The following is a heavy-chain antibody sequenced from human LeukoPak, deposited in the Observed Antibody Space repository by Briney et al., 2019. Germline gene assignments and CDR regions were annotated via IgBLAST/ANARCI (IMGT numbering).Heavy chain of an antibody. J-gene: IGHJ3*02. V-gene: IGHV4-59*08. CDR2: IYYSGNT. CDR3: ARPHGAFDI. CDR1: GGSISSYY. Sequence: TSETLSLTCTVSGGSISSYYWSWIRQPPGKGLEWIGYIYYSGNTNYNPSLQSRVTISVDTSKNQFSLKLSSVTAADTAVYYCARPHGAFDIWGQGTMVTVSS.